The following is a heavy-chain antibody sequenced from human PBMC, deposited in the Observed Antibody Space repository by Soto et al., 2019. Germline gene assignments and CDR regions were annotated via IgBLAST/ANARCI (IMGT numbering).Heavy chain of an antibody. CDR2: IKSKYDGGTT. V-gene: IGHV3-15*01. D-gene: IGHD4-4*01. Sequence: PGGALRLSGGASTSTVSHAWMTWVRQAPGKGLEGVGRIKSKYDGGTTDYAAPVKGRFTISRDNSKNSLYLQMNSMRAEDTAVSYCAKDLIDYSNSYFDYWGQGTLVTV. J-gene: IGHJ4*02. CDR3: AKDLIDYSNSYFDY. CDR1: TSTVSHAW.